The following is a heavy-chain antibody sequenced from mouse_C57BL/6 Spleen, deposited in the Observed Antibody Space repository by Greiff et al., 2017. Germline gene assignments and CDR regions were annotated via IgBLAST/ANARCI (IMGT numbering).Heavy chain of an antibody. V-gene: IGHV6-3*01. J-gene: IGHJ3*01. CDR2: IRLKSDNYAT. D-gene: IGHD2-5*01. CDR3: TAGPYYSNYVEFAY. CDR1: GFTFSNYW. Sequence: EVKLVESGGGLVQPGGSMKLSCVASGFTFSNYWMNWVRQSPEKGLEWVAQIRLKSDNYATHYAESVKGRFTISRDDSKSSVYLQMNNLRAEDTGIYYCTAGPYYSNYVEFAYWGQGTLVTVSA.